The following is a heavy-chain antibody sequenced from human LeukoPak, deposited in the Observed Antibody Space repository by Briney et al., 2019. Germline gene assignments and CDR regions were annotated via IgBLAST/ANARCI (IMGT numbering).Heavy chain of an antibody. CDR1: GFKFSNSD. CDR3: ARMPGGKKLERRVTGVYYMDV. D-gene: IGHD1-1*01. Sequence: GGSLRLSCAASGFKFSNSDMHWVRQSAGRGLEWVSTIGTEADPFYPGSVKGRFTISRDNAKDSLYLQMNSLRAEDTAVYYCARMPGGKKLERRVTGVYYMDVWGKGTTVTVSS. J-gene: IGHJ6*03. CDR2: IGTEADP. V-gene: IGHV3-13*04.